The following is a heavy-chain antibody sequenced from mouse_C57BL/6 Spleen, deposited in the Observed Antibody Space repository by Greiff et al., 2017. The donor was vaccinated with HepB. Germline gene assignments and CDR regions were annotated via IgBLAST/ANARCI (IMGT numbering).Heavy chain of an antibody. CDR2: ISDGGSYT. CDR3: ARATPFYYFDY. V-gene: IGHV5-4*01. Sequence: EVQGVESGGGLVKPGGSLKLSCAASGFTFSSYAMSWVRQTPEKRLEWVATISDGGSYTYYPDNVKGRFTISRDNAKNNLYLQMSHLKSEDTAMYYCARATPFYYFDYWGQGTTLTVSS. CDR1: GFTFSSYA. J-gene: IGHJ2*01.